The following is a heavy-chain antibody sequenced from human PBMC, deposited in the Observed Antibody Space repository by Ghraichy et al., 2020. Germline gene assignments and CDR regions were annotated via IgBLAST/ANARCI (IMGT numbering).Heavy chain of an antibody. Sequence: GGSLRLSCAGSGFTFRNYAMAWVRQAPGKGLEWVSRLSDSGYYTYYADSVRGRFTISRDKSKRTMYLQMNSLRADDTAVYYCAKEGGRLGEGAFDVWGQGTKVTVSS. J-gene: IGHJ3*01. CDR1: GFTFRNYA. CDR3: AKEGGRLGEGAFDV. CDR2: LSDSGYYT. V-gene: IGHV3-23*01. D-gene: IGHD3-10*01.